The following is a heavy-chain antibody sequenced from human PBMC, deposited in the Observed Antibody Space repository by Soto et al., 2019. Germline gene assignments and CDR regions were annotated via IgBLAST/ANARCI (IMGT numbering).Heavy chain of an antibody. CDR2: IFYSGHL. Sequence: QVRLQESGPGLVKPSETLSLTCAVSGTSFGTYYWSWIRQPPGKGLEWIGYIFYSGHLKYNPSLKSRLTISVDPPKNQISLRLTSVTAADTAVYYCAREGGGYRFVYWGQGALVTVSS. CDR1: GTSFGTYY. J-gene: IGHJ4*02. CDR3: AREGGGYRFVY. D-gene: IGHD1-26*01. V-gene: IGHV4-59*01.